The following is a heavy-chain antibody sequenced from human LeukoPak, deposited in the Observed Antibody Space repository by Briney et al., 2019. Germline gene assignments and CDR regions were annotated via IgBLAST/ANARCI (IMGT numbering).Heavy chain of an antibody. J-gene: IGHJ3*02. D-gene: IGHD3-22*01. V-gene: IGHV3-23*01. Sequence: GGSLRLSCAASGFTFSNFAMSWVRQAPGKGLEWVSAISGTGGNTFYTDSVTGRFTISRDNSKNTLYVQMNSLRAEDTAVYYCAKTGVYYDTSDLYRPDVFDIWGQGTVVTVSS. CDR3: AKTGVYYDTSDLYRPDVFDI. CDR1: GFTFSNFA. CDR2: ISGTGGNT.